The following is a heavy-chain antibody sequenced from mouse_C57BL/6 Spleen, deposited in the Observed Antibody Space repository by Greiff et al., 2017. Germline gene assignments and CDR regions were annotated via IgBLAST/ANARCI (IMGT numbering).Heavy chain of an antibody. D-gene: IGHD2-5*01. CDR1: GYTFTSYW. CDR3: ARSAYYSNYVRWYFDV. CDR2: IDPSDSYT. Sequence: QVQLQQPGAELVMPGASVKLSCKASGYTFTSYWMHWVKQRPGQGLEWIGEIDPSDSYTNYNQKFKGKSTLTVDKSSSTAYMQLSSLTSEDSAVYYCARSAYYSNYVRWYFDVWGTGTTVTVSS. V-gene: IGHV1-69*01. J-gene: IGHJ1*03.